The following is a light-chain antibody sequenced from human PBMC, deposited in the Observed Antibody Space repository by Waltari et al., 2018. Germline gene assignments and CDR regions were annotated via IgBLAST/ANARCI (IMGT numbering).Light chain of an antibody. CDR2: VNSDGSH. CDR1: SGHTSHI. V-gene: IGLV4-69*01. J-gene: IGLJ3*02. CDR3: QTGGHGTWV. Sequence: QLVPTQSPSASASLGASVKLPCTLSSGHTSHIVAWLQQQPGKGPRYLMKVNSDGSHSKGDEIPDRCSGSSSGAERYLTISSLQSEDEADYYCQTGGHGTWVFGGGTKLTVL.